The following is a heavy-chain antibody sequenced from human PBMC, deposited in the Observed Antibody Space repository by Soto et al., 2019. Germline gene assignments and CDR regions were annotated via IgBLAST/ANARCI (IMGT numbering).Heavy chain of an antibody. D-gene: IGHD2-15*01. Sequence: ASVKVSCKASGYTFTSYGISWVRQAPGQGLEWMGWISAYNGNTNYAQKLQGRVTMTTDTSTSTAYMELRSLRSDDTAVYYCARDGKVYCSGGSCYRIVYWGQGTTVTVSS. CDR2: ISAYNGNT. J-gene: IGHJ6*02. CDR1: GYTFTSYG. CDR3: ARDGKVYCSGGSCYRIVY. V-gene: IGHV1-18*01.